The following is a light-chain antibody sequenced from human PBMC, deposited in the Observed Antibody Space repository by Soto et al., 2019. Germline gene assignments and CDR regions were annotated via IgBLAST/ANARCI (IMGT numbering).Light chain of an antibody. V-gene: IGLV1-44*01. Sequence: QSVLTQPPSASGTPGQRVTISCSGSNSNIGSNTVNWYQQFPGAAPKRLVYSSNLRPSGVPDLFSGSKSGTSSSLAISGLRSEDESDYYCAAWDGSLNGVVFGGGTKMTVI. J-gene: IGLJ3*02. CDR1: NSNIGSNT. CDR2: SSN. CDR3: AAWDGSLNGVV.